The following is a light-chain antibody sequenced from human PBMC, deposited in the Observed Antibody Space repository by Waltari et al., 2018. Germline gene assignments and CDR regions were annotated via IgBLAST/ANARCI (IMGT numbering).Light chain of an antibody. CDR1: INDVGTYNL. J-gene: IGLJ3*02. V-gene: IGLV2-23*01. CDR3: CSYAGTWL. Sequence: QSALTQPASMSASPGQSITISCTATINDVGTYNLVSCYQQHPGKAPKLLIFEGTKRPSEVSSRFSGSKSADTASLTISGLQAEDEADYYCCSYAGTWLFGGGTKLTVL. CDR2: EGT.